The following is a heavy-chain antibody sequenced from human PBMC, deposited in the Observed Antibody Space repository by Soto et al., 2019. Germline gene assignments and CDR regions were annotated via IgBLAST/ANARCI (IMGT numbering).Heavy chain of an antibody. CDR1: GYTFTSYD. CDR2: MNPNSGNT. Sequence: ASVKVSCKASGYTFTSYDINWVRQATGQRLEWMGWMNPNSGNTGYAQKFQGRVTMTRNTSISTAYMELGSLRSEDTAVYYCATTYVWVAPLGFDPWGQGTLVTVSS. D-gene: IGHD3-16*01. V-gene: IGHV1-8*01. J-gene: IGHJ5*02. CDR3: ATTYVWVAPLGFDP.